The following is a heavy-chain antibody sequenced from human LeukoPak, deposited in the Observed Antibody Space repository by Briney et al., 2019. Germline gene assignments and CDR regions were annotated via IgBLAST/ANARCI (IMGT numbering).Heavy chain of an antibody. Sequence: GGSLRLSCAASGFTFSSYAMSWVRQAPGKGLEWVSAISGSGGSTYYADSVKGRFTISRDNAKNSLYLQMNSLRAEDTAVYYCARDAVRHSSGYSNFDYWGQGTLVTVSS. V-gene: IGHV3-23*01. J-gene: IGHJ4*02. CDR1: GFTFSSYA. CDR2: ISGSGGST. CDR3: ARDAVRHSSGYSNFDY. D-gene: IGHD3-22*01.